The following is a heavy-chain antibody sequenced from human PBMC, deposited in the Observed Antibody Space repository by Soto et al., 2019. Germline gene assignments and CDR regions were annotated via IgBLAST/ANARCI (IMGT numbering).Heavy chain of an antibody. CDR1: GGSICSYY. J-gene: IGHJ4*02. Sequence: SETLSRTCTVSGGSICSYYWSWIRQPPGKGLEWIGYIYYSGGTNYNPSLKSRVTISVDTSKHQFSLKLSSVTPADTAVYYFARAPARPLDYWCQGPLVTVSS. CDR3: ARAPARPLDY. D-gene: IGHD6-6*01. V-gene: IGHV4-59*01. CDR2: IYYSGGT.